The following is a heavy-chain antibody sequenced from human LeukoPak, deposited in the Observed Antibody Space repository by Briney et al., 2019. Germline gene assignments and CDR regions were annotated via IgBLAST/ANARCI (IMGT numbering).Heavy chain of an antibody. Sequence: GGSLRLSCAASGFTFSSYAMSWVRQAPGKGLEWVSAISGSGGSTYYADSVKGRVTISRDNSRNTLYLQMNSLRAEDTAVYHCALEGDSHNAPDYWGQGTLVTVSS. CDR2: ISGSGGST. J-gene: IGHJ4*02. D-gene: IGHD5-24*01. V-gene: IGHV3-23*01. CDR1: GFTFSSYA. CDR3: ALEGDSHNAPDY.